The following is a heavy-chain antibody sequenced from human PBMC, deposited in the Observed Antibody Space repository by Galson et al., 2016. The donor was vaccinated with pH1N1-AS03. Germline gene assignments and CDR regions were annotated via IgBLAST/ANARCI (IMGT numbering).Heavy chain of an antibody. Sequence: SVKVFCKASGYTFSRYYMHWIRQAPGQGPEWMGVIDPSIGSTTYAQKFQGRVNMTRDTATTIAYMELRSLRSDDTAVYYCATYGSGSRGGFDYWGQGALITVSS. CDR1: GYTFSRYY. CDR3: ATYGSGSRGGFDY. J-gene: IGHJ4*02. D-gene: IGHD3-10*01. V-gene: IGHV1-46*01. CDR2: IDPSIGST.